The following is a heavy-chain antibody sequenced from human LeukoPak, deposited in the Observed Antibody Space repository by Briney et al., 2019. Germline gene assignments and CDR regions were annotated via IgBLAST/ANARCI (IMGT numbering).Heavy chain of an antibody. D-gene: IGHD1-26*01. CDR2: IYYSGST. CDR1: GGSISSSSYY. Sequence: PSETLSLTCTVSGGSISSSSYYWGWIRQPPGKGLEWIGSIYYSGSTYYNPSLKSRVTISVDTSKNQFSLKLSSVTAADSAVYYCARDMRAVGGMMDWYFDLWGRGTLVTVSS. V-gene: IGHV4-39*07. CDR3: ARDMRAVGGMMDWYFDL. J-gene: IGHJ2*01.